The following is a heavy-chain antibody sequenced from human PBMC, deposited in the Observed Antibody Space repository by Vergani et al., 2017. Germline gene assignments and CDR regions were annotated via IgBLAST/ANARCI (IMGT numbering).Heavy chain of an antibody. Sequence: EVQLLESGGGLVQPGGSLRLSCAASGFTFSSYAMSWVRQAPGKGLEWVSAISGSGGSTYYADSVKGRFTISRDNAKNSLYLQMNSLRAGDTAVYYCARGYYGMDVWGQGTTVTVSS. CDR3: ARGYYGMDV. J-gene: IGHJ6*02. CDR1: GFTFSSYA. CDR2: ISGSGGST. V-gene: IGHV3-23*01.